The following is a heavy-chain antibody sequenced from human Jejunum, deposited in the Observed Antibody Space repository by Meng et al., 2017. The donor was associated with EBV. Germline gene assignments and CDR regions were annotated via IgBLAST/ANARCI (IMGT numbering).Heavy chain of an antibody. CDR2: ISVYRGNT. CDR3: ARDRSNSDY. D-gene: IGHD5-24*01. CDR1: GYDFINSG. J-gene: IGHJ4*02. Sequence: QVLLVQSGAEVKKPRASVKVSCKASGYDFINSGISWVRQAPGQVLEWMGWISVYRGNTNYAQRFQDRVTLTTNTSTSTVYMELRSLTSDDTAVYYCARDRSNSDYWGQGTLVTVSS. V-gene: IGHV1-18*01.